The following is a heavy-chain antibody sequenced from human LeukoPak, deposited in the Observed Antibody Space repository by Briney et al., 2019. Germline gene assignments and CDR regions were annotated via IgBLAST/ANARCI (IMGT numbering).Heavy chain of an antibody. CDR2: ISYDGSNE. CDR3: ARGLISSSWYVRPFDY. CDR1: GFTFSSYA. V-gene: IGHV3-30*01. J-gene: IGHJ4*02. Sequence: PGGSLRLSCAASGFTFSSYAMHWVRQAPGKGLEWVAVISYDGSNEYYADSVKGRFTISRDNSKNTLYLQMNSLRAEDTAVYYCARGLISSSWYVRPFDYWGQGTLVTVSS. D-gene: IGHD6-13*01.